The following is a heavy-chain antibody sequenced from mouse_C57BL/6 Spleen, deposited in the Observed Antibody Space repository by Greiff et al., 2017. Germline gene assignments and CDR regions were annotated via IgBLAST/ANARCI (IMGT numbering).Heavy chain of an antibody. CDR3: ADGSPFDY. J-gene: IGHJ2*01. CDR2: IDPSDSYT. Sequence: QVQLKQPGAELVMPGASVKLSCKASGYTFTSYWMHWVKQRPGQGLEWIGEIDPSDSYTNYNQKFKGKSTLTVDKSSSTAYMQLSSLTSEDSAVYYCADGSPFDYWGQGTTLTVSS. CDR1: GYTFTSYW. D-gene: IGHD1-1*01. V-gene: IGHV1-69*01.